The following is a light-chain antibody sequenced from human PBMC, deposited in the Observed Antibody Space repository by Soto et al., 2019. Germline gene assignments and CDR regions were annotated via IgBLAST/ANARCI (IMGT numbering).Light chain of an antibody. J-gene: IGLJ2*01. CDR1: NIGSKS. Sequence: SYELTQPPSVSVAPGQTARITCGGTNIGSKSVHWYQQKPGQAPVLVVYDDSDRPSGMPERFSGSNSGNTATLTISRVEAGDEADYYCQVWDSSSDHVVFGGGTKLTVL. CDR3: QVWDSSSDHVV. CDR2: DDS. V-gene: IGLV3-21*02.